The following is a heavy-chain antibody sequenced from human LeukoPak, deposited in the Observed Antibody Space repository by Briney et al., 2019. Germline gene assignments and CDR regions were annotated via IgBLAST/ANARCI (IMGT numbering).Heavy chain of an antibody. CDR2: ISAYNGNT. CDR1: GYTFTSYG. D-gene: IGHD6-19*01. J-gene: IGHJ6*03. Sequence: ASVKVSCKASGYTFTSYGISWVRQAPGQGLEWMGWISAYNGNTNHAQKLQGRVTMTTDTSTSTAYMELRSLRSDDTAVYYCARVVSSGWYLGPYYYYYMDVWGKGTTVTVSS. V-gene: IGHV1-18*01. CDR3: ARVVSSGWYLGPYYYYYMDV.